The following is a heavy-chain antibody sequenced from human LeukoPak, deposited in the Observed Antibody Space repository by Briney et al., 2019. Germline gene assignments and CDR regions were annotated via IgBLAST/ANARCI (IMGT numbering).Heavy chain of an antibody. Sequence: GASVKVSCKASGYTFTSYGISWVRQAPGQGLEWMGWISAYNGNTNYAQKLQGRVTMTTDTSTSTAYMELRSLRSDDTAVYYCARVPAGYDFWSGYYYSRGWFDPWGQGTLATVSS. J-gene: IGHJ5*02. V-gene: IGHV1-18*01. D-gene: IGHD3-3*01. CDR3: ARVPAGYDFWSGYYYSRGWFDP. CDR1: GYTFTSYG. CDR2: ISAYNGNT.